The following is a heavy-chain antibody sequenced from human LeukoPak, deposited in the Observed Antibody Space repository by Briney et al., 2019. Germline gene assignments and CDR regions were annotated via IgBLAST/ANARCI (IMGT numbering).Heavy chain of an antibody. CDR1: GGSISSYY. Sequence: SETLFLTCTVSGGSISSYYWSWIRQPPGKGLEWIGYIYYSGSTNYNPSLKSRVTISVDTSKNQFSLKLSSVTAADTAVYYCARDLDYGDYEVDSAFDIWGQGTMVTVSS. J-gene: IGHJ3*02. CDR2: IYYSGST. CDR3: ARDLDYGDYEVDSAFDI. V-gene: IGHV4-59*01. D-gene: IGHD4-17*01.